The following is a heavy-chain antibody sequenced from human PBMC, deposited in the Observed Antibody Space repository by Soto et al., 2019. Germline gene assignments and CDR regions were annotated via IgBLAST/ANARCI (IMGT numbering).Heavy chain of an antibody. CDR1: GFTVSNNY. CDR3: ARDLGYRAPRTLRY. Sequence: PGGSLRLSCAASGFTVSNNYMSWVRQAPGKGLEWVSVIYSGGNTYYAESVKGRFTSSRDYFNNTFYLQMNSLNAEDTAVYYCARDLGYRAPRTLRYSGQGPLLTVSS. CDR2: IYSGGNT. D-gene: IGHD3-16*01. V-gene: IGHV3-53*01. J-gene: IGHJ4*02.